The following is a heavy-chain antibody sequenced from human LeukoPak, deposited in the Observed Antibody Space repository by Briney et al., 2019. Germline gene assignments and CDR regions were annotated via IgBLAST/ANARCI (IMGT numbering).Heavy chain of an antibody. D-gene: IGHD6-13*01. CDR2: IKQDGSAK. J-gene: IGHJ4*02. V-gene: IGHV3-7*05. CDR1: GFTFSNYW. CDR3: ARSYSNSWFGDFDY. Sequence: GGSLRLSCAAAGFTFSNYWMSWVPQAPGRGLEWVANIKQDGSAKYYLDSVKGRFTTSRDNAKNSLYLQMNSLRAEDTAVYYCARSYSNSWFGDFDYWGQGTLVTVSS.